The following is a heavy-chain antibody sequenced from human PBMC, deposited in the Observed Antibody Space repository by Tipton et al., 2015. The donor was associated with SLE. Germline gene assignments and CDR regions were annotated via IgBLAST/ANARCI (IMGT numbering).Heavy chain of an antibody. CDR2: IRPDGGEI. Sequence: GSLRLSCADSGFTSSSYWMAWVRQAPGKGLEWVANIRPDGGEIFYADSVKGRFTISRDNSKNTIYLQMNTLRIEDTAVYYCAKGGWGWVDYWGQGALVTVSS. CDR1: GFTSSSYW. J-gene: IGHJ4*02. V-gene: IGHV3-7*01. CDR3: AKGGWGWVDY. D-gene: IGHD3-16*01.